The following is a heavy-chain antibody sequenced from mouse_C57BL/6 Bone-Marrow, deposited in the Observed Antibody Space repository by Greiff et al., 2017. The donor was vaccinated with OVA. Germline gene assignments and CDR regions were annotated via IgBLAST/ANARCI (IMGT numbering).Heavy chain of an antibody. CDR1: GYTFTSYT. V-gene: IGHV1-4*01. J-gene: IGHJ2*01. CDR3: AGEGNVRAPPILPGSWGMDY. CDR2: INPSSGYT. D-gene: IGHD3-3*01. Sequence: QVQLQQPGAELAKPGASVKMSCKASGYTFTSYTIHWVNQRPGQGLEWIGYINPSSGYTNYNQKFKDKATLTADKSSSTAYMQLGSLTSEDSAVYYCAGEGNVRAPPILPGSWGMDYWGQGTTLTVSS.